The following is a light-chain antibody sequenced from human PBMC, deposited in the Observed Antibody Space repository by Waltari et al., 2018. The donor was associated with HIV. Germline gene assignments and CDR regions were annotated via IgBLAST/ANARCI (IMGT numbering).Light chain of an antibody. J-gene: IGLJ2*01. CDR1: SSNIGNTY. CDR2: DND. V-gene: IGLV1-51*01. CDR3: GTWDTTLSAVV. Sequence: QSVLTQPPSVSAAPGETVIISCSGSSSNIGNTYVSWYQQLPGTAPKLFIYDNDLRHSGIPDRFSGSRSGTSATLGITGLQTGDEADYYCGTWDTTLSAVVFGGGTKLTVL.